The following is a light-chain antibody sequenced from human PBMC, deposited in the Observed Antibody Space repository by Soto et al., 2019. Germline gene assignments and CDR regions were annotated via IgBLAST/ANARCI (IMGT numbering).Light chain of an antibody. V-gene: IGKV3-15*01. CDR1: QGIGVT. J-gene: IGKJ1*01. CDR3: QQYGSSPPT. CDR2: NAF. Sequence: EIVMTQSPATLSVSPGEGATLSCRSRQGIGVTLAWYQQKPGQNPRLLIYNAFTRATGVPARFSGSGSGTDFTLTISRLEPEDFAVYYCQQYGSSPPTLGQGTKV.